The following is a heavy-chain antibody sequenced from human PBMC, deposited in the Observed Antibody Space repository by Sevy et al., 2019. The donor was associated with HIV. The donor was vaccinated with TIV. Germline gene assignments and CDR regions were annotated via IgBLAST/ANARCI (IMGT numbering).Heavy chain of an antibody. CDR2: IYPGDSDT. CDR3: ARRARIVGATKSYYYYMDV. D-gene: IGHD1-26*01. CDR1: GYSFTSYW. V-gene: IGHV5-51*01. Sequence: GGSLRLSCKGSGYSFTSYWIGWVRQMPGKGLEWMGIIYPGDSDTRYSPSFQGQVTISADKSISTAYLQWSSLKASDTAMYYCARRARIVGATKSYYYYMDVWGKGTTVTVSS. J-gene: IGHJ6*03.